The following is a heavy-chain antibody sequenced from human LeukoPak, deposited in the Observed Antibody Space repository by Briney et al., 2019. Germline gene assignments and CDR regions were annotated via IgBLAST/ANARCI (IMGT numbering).Heavy chain of an antibody. CDR1: GYTFTSYG. CDR2: ISAYNGNT. V-gene: IGHV1-18*01. D-gene: IGHD3-22*01. CDR3: ARDQYSSGYYQGQDY. Sequence: ASVKVCCKASGYTFTSYGISWERQAPGQGLEWMGWISAYNGNTNYAQKLQGRVTMTTDTSTSTAYMELRSLRSDDTAVYYCARDQYSSGYYQGQDYWGQGTLVTVSS. J-gene: IGHJ4*02.